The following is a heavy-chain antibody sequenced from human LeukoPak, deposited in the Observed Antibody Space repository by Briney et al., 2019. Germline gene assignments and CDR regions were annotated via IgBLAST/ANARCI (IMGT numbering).Heavy chain of an antibody. Sequence: QTGGSLRLSCAASGFTVSSNYMSWVRQAPGKGLEWVAFIRYDGSNKYYADSVKGRFTISRDNSKNTLYLQMNSLRAEDTAVYYCAKDWVERFLEWLFPLSATGHSYMDVWGKGTTVTVSS. CDR1: GFTVSSNY. J-gene: IGHJ6*03. CDR3: AKDWVERFLEWLFPLSATGHSYMDV. CDR2: IRYDGSNK. D-gene: IGHD3-3*01. V-gene: IGHV3-30*02.